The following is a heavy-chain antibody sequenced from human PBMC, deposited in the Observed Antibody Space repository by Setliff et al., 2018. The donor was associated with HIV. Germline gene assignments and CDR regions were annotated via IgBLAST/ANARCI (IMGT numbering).Heavy chain of an antibody. CDR1: GASLNSGSYF. CDR2: IYTSGDT. CDR3: ATLDPSGSDFLAS. V-gene: IGHV4-61*02. D-gene: IGHD2-21*02. Sequence: SETLSLTCTVSGASLNSGSYFWSWVRQPAGKGLEWIGRIYTSGDTNYNPSLKSRVTISLATSKMQFSLHLTSVTAADTAVYSCATLDPSGSDFLASWGQGTRVTVSS. J-gene: IGHJ5*02.